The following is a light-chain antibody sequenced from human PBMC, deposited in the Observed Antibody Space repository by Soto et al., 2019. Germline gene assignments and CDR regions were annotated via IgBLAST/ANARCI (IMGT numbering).Light chain of an antibody. CDR1: QSISSRF. CDR2: GAS. J-gene: IGKJ5*01. V-gene: IGKV3-20*01. CDR3: QQYDNSPIT. Sequence: EIVLTQSPSTRSVSPGERASLSCGASQSISSRFLAWYQQKPGQAPRILIYGASSRATGIPDRFSGTGSETDFTLTISRLEPEDFAVYYCQQYDNSPITFGQGTRLEIK.